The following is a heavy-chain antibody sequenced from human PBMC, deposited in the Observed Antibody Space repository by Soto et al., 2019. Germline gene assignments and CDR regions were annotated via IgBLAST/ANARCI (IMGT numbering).Heavy chain of an antibody. J-gene: IGHJ6*02. CDR3: ARDGHLFYYGMDV. CDR1: GGPFTDHY. V-gene: IGHV4-34*01. CDR2: IDHSGST. Sequence: ETLSLTCAVYGGPFTDHYWSWLRQPPGKGLEWIVEIDHSGSTNYNPSLKSRVTIFVATSKKQFSLQLNSVTAADTAVYYCARDGHLFYYGMDVWGQGTTVTVSS.